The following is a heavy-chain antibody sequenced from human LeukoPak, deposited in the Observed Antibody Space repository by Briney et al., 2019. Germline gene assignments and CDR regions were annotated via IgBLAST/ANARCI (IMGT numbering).Heavy chain of an antibody. D-gene: IGHD3-22*01. Sequence: GGSLRLSCAASGFTFSSYAMHWVRQAPGKGLEWVAVISYDGSNKYYVDSVKGRFTISRDNSKNTLYLQMNSLRAEDTAVYYCAINYYDSSGYGGGWGQGTLVTVSS. CDR1: GFTFSSYA. V-gene: IGHV3-30*14. CDR2: ISYDGSNK. J-gene: IGHJ4*02. CDR3: AINYYDSSGYGGG.